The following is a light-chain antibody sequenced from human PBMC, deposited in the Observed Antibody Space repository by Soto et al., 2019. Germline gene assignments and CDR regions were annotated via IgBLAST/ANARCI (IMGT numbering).Light chain of an antibody. J-gene: IGLJ2*01. V-gene: IGLV2-14*02. Sequence: QSVLTQPASVSGSPGQSITISCTRTSSDVGSYNFVSWYQQHPGKVPKVMIYEVSNRPSGVSNRFSGSKSGNTASLTISGLQAEDEADYYCSSYTSSSTLVFGGGTKVTVL. CDR1: SSDVGSYNF. CDR3: SSYTSSSTLV. CDR2: EVS.